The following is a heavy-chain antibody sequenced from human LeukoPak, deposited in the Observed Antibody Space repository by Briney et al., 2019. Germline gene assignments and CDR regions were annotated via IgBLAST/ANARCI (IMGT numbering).Heavy chain of an antibody. Sequence: GGSLRLSCAASGFMYSDYYMTWIRQAPGKGLEWVSYISSSSGYTNYADSVKGRFTISRDNAKNSLYLQMNSLRAEDTAMYYCARVNYDILTGYLSYFDYWGQGTLVTVSS. CDR3: ARVNYDILTGYLSYFDY. CDR1: GFMYSDYY. J-gene: IGHJ4*02. D-gene: IGHD3-9*01. CDR2: ISSSSGYT. V-gene: IGHV3-11*06.